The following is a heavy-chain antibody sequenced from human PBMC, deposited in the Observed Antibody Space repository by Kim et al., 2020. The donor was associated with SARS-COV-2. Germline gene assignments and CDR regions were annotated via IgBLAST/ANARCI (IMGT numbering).Heavy chain of an antibody. CDR2: IIPIFGTA. V-gene: IGHV1-69*13. CDR3: ARAPFRGYDSRSDYFDY. CDR1: GGTFSSYA. Sequence: SVKVSCKASGGTFSSYAISWVRQAPGQGLEWMGGIIPIFGTANYAQKFQGRVTITADESTSTAYMELSSLRSEDTAVYYCARAPFRGYDSRSDYFDYWGQGTLVTVSS. D-gene: IGHD3-22*01. J-gene: IGHJ4*02.